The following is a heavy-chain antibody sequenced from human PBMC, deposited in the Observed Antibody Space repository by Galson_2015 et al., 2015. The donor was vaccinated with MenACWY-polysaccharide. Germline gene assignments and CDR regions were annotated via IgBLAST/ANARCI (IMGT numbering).Heavy chain of an antibody. CDR3: ARDQGGLGE. D-gene: IGHD3-16*01. V-gene: IGHV6-1*01. CDR1: GDSVSSNSAA. Sequence: CAISGDSVSSNSAAWNWIRQSPSRGLEWLGRTYYRSKWYHEYAMSVRSRMTINADTSKNQFSLQLNSMTPEDTAVYFCARDQGGLGEWGQGTLVTVSS. CDR2: TYYRSKWYH. J-gene: IGHJ4*02.